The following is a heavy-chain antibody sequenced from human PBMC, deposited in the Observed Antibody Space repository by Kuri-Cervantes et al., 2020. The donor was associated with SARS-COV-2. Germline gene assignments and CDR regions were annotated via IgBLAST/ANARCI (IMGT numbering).Heavy chain of an antibody. J-gene: IGHJ4*02. CDR1: GFTFSSFA. Sequence: GSLRLSCAASGFTFSSFAVHWVRQAPGKGLEWIGEINHSGSTNYNPSLKSRVTISVDTSKNQFSLKLSSMTAADTAVYYCATEEYSYGSLLLDYWGQGTLVTVSS. CDR3: ATEEYSYGSLLLDY. V-gene: IGHV4-34*08. CDR2: INHSGST. D-gene: IGHD5-18*01.